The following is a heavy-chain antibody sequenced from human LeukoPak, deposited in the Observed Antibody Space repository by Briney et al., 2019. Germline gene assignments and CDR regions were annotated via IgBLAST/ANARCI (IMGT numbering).Heavy chain of an antibody. V-gene: IGHV4-39*01. CDR2: IYYSWCT. Sequence: SETLSLTCTVSGGSISSSSYYWGWIRQPPGKGLEWIGSIYYSWCTYYNPSLKSRVTISVDTSKNQFSLKLSSVTVADTAVYYCARRRAGGINWFDPWGQGTLVTVSS. D-gene: IGHD3-16*01. CDR3: ARRRAGGINWFDP. CDR1: GGSISSSSYY. J-gene: IGHJ5*02.